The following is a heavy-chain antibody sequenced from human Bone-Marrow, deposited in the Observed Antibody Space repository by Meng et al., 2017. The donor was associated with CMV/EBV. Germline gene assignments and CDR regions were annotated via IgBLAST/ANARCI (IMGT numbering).Heavy chain of an antibody. D-gene: IGHD6-13*01. Sequence: ASVKVSCKASGYTFTGYYMHWVRQAPGQGLEWMGWINPNSGGTNYAQKFQGRVTMTRDTSISTAYMELSRLRSDDTAVYYCARDRTGYSSSTDAFDIWGQGTMVTVSS. CDR1: GYTFTGYY. V-gene: IGHV1-2*02. J-gene: IGHJ3*02. CDR2: INPNSGGT. CDR3: ARDRTGYSSSTDAFDI.